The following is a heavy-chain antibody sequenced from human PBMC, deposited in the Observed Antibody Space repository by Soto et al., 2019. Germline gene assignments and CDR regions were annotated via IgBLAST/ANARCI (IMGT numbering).Heavy chain of an antibody. J-gene: IGHJ5*02. Sequence: ASVKVSCKASGYTLTDFCMHRVRQAPGPGLEWMGLISANNGSTSYAQKLQGRVTMTTDTSTSTAYMELRSLRSDDTAVYYCARVHRGYCTNGVCGWFDPWGQGTLVTVS. CDR3: ARVHRGYCTNGVCGWFDP. CDR2: ISANNGST. D-gene: IGHD2-8*01. CDR1: GYTLTDFC. V-gene: IGHV1-18*01.